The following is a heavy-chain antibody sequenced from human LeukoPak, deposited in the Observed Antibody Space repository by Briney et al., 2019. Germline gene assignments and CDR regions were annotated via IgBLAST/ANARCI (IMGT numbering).Heavy chain of an antibody. CDR3: ASDPARDYYDTSGYFRWVDY. CDR1: GFSFSDYY. V-gene: IGHV3-11*01. Sequence: GGSLRLSCAASGFSFSDYYMSWIRQAPGKGLEWVSYISGSGSTIYYADSVKGRFTISRDNAKNSLYLQMNSLRAEDTAVYYCASDPARDYYDTSGYFRWVDYWGQGTLVTVSS. J-gene: IGHJ4*02. D-gene: IGHD3-22*01. CDR2: ISGSGSTI.